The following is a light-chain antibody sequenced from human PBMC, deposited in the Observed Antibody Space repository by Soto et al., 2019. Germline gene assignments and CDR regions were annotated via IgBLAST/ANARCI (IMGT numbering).Light chain of an antibody. Sequence: EIVMTQSPATLSVSPGERATLSCRASQSVSSNLAWYQQKPCQAPRLLIYGASTRATGIPARFSGSGSGTEFTLTISSLQSEDFAVYYCQQYNNWPPYTFGQGNKLEIK. J-gene: IGKJ2*01. CDR1: QSVSSN. CDR3: QQYNNWPPYT. CDR2: GAS. V-gene: IGKV3-15*01.